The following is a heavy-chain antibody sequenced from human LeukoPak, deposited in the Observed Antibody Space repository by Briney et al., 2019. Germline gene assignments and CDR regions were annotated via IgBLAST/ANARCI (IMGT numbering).Heavy chain of an antibody. CDR1: GGTFSSYA. D-gene: IGHD1-14*01. V-gene: IGHV1-69*13. CDR2: NIPIFGTA. Sequence: SVKVSCKASGGTFSSYAISWVRQAPGQGLEWKGGNIPIFGTANYAQKFQGRVTITADESTSTAYMELSSLRSEDTAMYYCARLSLTHREPYYFDYWGQGTLVTVSS. CDR3: ARLSLTHREPYYFDY. J-gene: IGHJ4*02.